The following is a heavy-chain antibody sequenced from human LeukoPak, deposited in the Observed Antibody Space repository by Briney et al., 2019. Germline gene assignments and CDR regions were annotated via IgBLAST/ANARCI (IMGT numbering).Heavy chain of an antibody. CDR2: IGATSVAT. CDR3: AKIVRLTSAAFDI. V-gene: IGHV3-23*01. Sequence: GGSLRLSCAASGFTFSSYAMSWVRQAPGKGLEWVSTIGATSVATYYADSVKGRFTISRDNSKNTMYPQMSSLRAEDTAVYYCAKIVRLTSAAFDIWGQGTMVTLSS. CDR1: GFTFSSYA. J-gene: IGHJ3*02. D-gene: IGHD4/OR15-4a*01.